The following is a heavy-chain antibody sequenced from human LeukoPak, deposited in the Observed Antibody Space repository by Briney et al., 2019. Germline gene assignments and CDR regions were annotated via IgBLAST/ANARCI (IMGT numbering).Heavy chain of an antibody. V-gene: IGHV4-59*02. CDR3: ARFQKTGYWAHYWYFDL. D-gene: IGHD3-9*01. J-gene: IGHJ2*01. CDR2: IYHTGST. Sequence: SETLSLTCTISGGSVSDYYWSWIRQSPGKGLEWIGYIYHTGSTSYSPFLKSRVTISADTSQNQFSLKLSSVTAADTAVYYCARFQKTGYWAHYWYFDLWGRGTLVTVSS. CDR1: GGSVSDYY.